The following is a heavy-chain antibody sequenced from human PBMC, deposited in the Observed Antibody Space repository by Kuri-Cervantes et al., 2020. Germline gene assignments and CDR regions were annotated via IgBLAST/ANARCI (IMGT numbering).Heavy chain of an antibody. J-gene: IGHJ5*02. V-gene: IGHV3-20*04. CDR2: INWNGGST. CDR1: GFTFDDYG. D-gene: IGHD2-2*01. Sequence: GESLKISCAASGFTFDDYGMSWVRQAPGKGLEWVSGINWNGGSTGYADSVKGRFTISRDNAKNSLYLQMNSLRAEDTAVYYCARGPRVVVVPAADSWFDPWGQGTLVTVSS. CDR3: ARGPRVVVVPAADSWFDP.